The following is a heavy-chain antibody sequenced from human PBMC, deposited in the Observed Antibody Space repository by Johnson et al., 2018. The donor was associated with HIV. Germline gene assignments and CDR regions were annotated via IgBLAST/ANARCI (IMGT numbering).Heavy chain of an antibody. CDR1: GFTFSSYA. CDR2: ISGSGGST. Sequence: VQLVESGGGLIQPGGSLRLSCAASGFTFSSYAMSWVRQAPGKGLEWVSAISGSGGSTYYEDSVKGRFTISRDNSKNTLYLQMNSLRAEDTAVYYCARGIGDEYAFDVWGQGTMVTVSS. V-gene: IGHV3-23*04. CDR3: ARGIGDEYAFDV. D-gene: IGHD2-21*01. J-gene: IGHJ3*01.